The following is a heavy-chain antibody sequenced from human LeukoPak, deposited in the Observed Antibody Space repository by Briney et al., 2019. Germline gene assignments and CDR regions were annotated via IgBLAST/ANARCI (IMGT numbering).Heavy chain of an antibody. CDR3: ARGGYSGYDWVDY. CDR1: GFIFSNSN. CDR2: ISSSSSYM. Sequence: GGSLRLSCAASGFIFSNSNMNWVRRAPGKGLELVSSISSSSSYMYYADSVKGRFTISRDNAKNSLYLQMNSLRAEDTAVYYCARGGYSGYDWVDYWGQGTLVTVSS. D-gene: IGHD5-12*01. V-gene: IGHV3-21*04. J-gene: IGHJ4*02.